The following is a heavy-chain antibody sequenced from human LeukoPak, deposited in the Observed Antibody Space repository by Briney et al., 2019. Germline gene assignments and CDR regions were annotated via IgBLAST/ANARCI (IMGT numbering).Heavy chain of an antibody. J-gene: IGHJ3*02. V-gene: IGHV3-53*01. CDR2: IYSGGST. CDR1: GFTVSSNY. Sequence: GGSLRLSCAASGFTVSSNYMSWVRQAPGKGLERVSVIYSGGSTYYADSVKGRFTISRDNSKNTLYPQMNSLRAEDTAVYYCARDGGYSSGRGAFDIWGQGTMVTVSS. D-gene: IGHD6-19*01. CDR3: ARDGGYSSGRGAFDI.